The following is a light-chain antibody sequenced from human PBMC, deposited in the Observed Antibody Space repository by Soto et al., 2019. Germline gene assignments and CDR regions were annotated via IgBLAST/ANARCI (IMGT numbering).Light chain of an antibody. J-gene: IGKJ2*01. V-gene: IGKV3-11*01. CDR2: DAS. Sequence: EIVLTQSPATLSLSPGERATLSCRASQSVSSYLDWDQQKPGQAPRLLIYDASNRATGIPARFSGSGSGTDFTLTISSLEPEDFAVYYCQQRSNWPWTFGQGTKLEIK. CDR3: QQRSNWPWT. CDR1: QSVSSY.